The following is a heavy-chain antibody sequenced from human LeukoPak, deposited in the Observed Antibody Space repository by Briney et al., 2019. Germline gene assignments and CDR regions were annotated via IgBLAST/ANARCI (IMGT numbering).Heavy chain of an antibody. CDR3: ARDVYTGRYYLDY. D-gene: IGHD1-26*01. J-gene: IGHJ4*02. Sequence: GGSLRLSCAASGFTVSSNYMSWVRQAPGEGLEWVSVTYSSGSTYYADSLKGRFTISRDNSKNTLDLQMNSLRAEDTAVYYCARDVYTGRYYLDYWGQGTLVTVSS. CDR1: GFTVSSNY. CDR2: TYSSGST. V-gene: IGHV3-53*01.